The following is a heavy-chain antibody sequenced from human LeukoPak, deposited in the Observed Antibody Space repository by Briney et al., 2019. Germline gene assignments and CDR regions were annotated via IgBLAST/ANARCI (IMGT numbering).Heavy chain of an antibody. D-gene: IGHD5-18*01. CDR3: ARDGYSYGLGVDAFDI. Sequence: PSETLSLTCVVSGGSISSSNWWSGVRQPPGKGLEWIGEIYHSGSTNYNPSLKSRVTISVDKSKNQFSLKLSSVTAADTAVYYCARDGYSYGLGVDAFDIWGQRTMVTVSS. CDR1: GGSISSSNW. CDR2: IYHSGST. J-gene: IGHJ3*02. V-gene: IGHV4-4*02.